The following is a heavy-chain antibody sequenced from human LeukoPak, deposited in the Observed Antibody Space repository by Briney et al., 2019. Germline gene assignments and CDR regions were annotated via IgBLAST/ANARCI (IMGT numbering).Heavy chain of an antibody. CDR1: GFTFSSYA. D-gene: IGHD3-22*01. Sequence: GGSLRLSCAASGFTFSSYAMSWVRQAPGKGLEWVSAISGSGGSTYYADSVKGRFTISRDNSKNTLYLQMNSLRAEDTAVYYCAKDRDYYDRTYYFDYWAREPWSPSPQ. CDR2: ISGSGGST. V-gene: IGHV3-23*01. J-gene: IGHJ4*02. CDR3: AKDRDYYDRTYYFDY.